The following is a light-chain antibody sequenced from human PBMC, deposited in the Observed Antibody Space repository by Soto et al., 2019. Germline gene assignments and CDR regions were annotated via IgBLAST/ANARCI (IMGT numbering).Light chain of an antibody. J-gene: IGKJ5*01. CDR1: QSLSSN. CDR2: GAS. CDR3: QQNNNWPRIT. V-gene: IGKV3-15*01. Sequence: EIVMGQSPRTPSFSSRGKNTLSCRGRQSLSSNLAWSRHKPGQAPRLLIYGASTRATGIPARFSGSGSGTEFTLTISSLQSEDFAVYSCQQNNNWPRITFGQGTRLEIK.